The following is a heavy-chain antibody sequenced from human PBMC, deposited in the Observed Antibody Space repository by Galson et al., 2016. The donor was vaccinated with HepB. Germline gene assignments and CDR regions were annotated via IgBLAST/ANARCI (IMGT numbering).Heavy chain of an antibody. D-gene: IGHD2-15*01. CDR1: GFTFNTYA. V-gene: IGHV3-30*04. CDR3: VRDKSSWNLGKFYYYGLDV. CDR2: ISYDGTDK. J-gene: IGHJ6*02. Sequence: SLRLSCAASGFTFNTYAMHWVRQAPGKGLEWVALISYDGTDKYYADSVKGRFTISRDNSNNTMCVQMNSLRADDTAVYYCVRDKSSWNLGKFYYYGLDVWGHGTRVTVSS.